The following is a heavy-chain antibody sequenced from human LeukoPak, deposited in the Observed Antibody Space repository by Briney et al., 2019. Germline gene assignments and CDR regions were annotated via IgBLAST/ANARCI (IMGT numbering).Heavy chain of an antibody. CDR3: ARLGSFEERFLEWLLYPGDY. D-gene: IGHD3-3*01. Sequence: SETLSLTCTVSGGSISSYYWSWIRQPPGKGLEWIGYIYYSGSTNYNPSLKSRVTISVDTSKNQFSLKLSSVTAADTAVYYCARLGSFEERFLEWLLYPGDYWGQGTLVTVSS. CDR1: GGSISSYY. V-gene: IGHV4-59*12. CDR2: IYYSGST. J-gene: IGHJ4*02.